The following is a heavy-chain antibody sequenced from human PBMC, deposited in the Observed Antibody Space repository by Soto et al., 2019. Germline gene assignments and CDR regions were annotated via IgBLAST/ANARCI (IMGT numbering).Heavy chain of an antibody. Sequence: GGSLRLSCAASGFTFSSYEMNWVRQAPGKGLEWVSYISSSGSTIYYADSVKGRFTISRDNAKNSLYLQMNSLRAEDTAVYYCAREYYDFWSGYYTGSSYYYGMDVWGQGTTVTVSS. CDR3: AREYYDFWSGYYTGSSYYYGMDV. D-gene: IGHD3-3*01. CDR2: ISSSGSTI. J-gene: IGHJ6*02. CDR1: GFTFSSYE. V-gene: IGHV3-48*03.